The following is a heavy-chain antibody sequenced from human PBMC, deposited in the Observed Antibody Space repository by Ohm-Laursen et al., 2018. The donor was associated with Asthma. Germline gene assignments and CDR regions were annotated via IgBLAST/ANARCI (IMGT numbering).Heavy chain of an antibody. D-gene: IGHD4-11*01. CDR3: ARYEHSNYFNY. V-gene: IGHV4-30-2*01. CDR2: IYKSGGS. J-gene: IGHJ4*02. Sequence: SQTLSLTCTVSGGSIGSGDYSWTWIRQPPGKGLEWIGYIYKSGGSYYNSSLKSRVIISIDTSKNQFALKLNAVTAADTAVYYCARYEHSNYFNYWGQGTLVTVSS. CDR1: GGSIGSGDYS.